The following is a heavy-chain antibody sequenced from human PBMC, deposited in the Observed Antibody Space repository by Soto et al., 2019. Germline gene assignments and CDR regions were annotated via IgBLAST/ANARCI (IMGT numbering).Heavy chain of an antibody. V-gene: IGHV2-5*02. CDR2: IYWDDAK. CDR3: AHSRCGGDCLQAYSSHYYYGMDV. J-gene: IGHJ6*02. Sequence: QITLKESGPTLVKPTQTLTLTCTFSGFSLSTSGVGVGWIRQPPGKALEWLALIYWDDAKRYSPSLKSRPTNTNDPSKNQVVLTMTNMDPVDTATYYGAHSRCGGDCLQAYSSHYYYGMDVWGQGTMVTVS. CDR1: GFSLSTSGVG. D-gene: IGHD2-21*02.